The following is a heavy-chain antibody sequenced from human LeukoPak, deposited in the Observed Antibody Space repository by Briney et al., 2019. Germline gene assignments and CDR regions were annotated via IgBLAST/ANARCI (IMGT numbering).Heavy chain of an antibody. CDR1: GGTFSSYA. V-gene: IGHV1-69*04. CDR3: ARDVTVTTAGSVGDAFDI. Sequence: SVKVSCKASGGTFSSYAISWVRQAPGQGLEWMGRIIPILGIANYAQKFQGRVTITADKSTSTAYMGLSSLRSEDTAVYYCARDVTVTTAGSVGDAFDIWGQGTMVTVSS. CDR2: IIPILGIA. J-gene: IGHJ3*02. D-gene: IGHD4-17*01.